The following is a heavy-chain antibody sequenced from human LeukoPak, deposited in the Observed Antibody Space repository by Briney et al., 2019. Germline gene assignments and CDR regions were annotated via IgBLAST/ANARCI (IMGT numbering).Heavy chain of an antibody. Sequence: GGSLRLSCAASGFTISSYSMNWVRQAPGKGLEWVSFISSSSSTIYYADSVKGRFTISRDNAKNSLYLQMNSLRAEDTAVYYCARDRGGSYSAIDYWGQGTLVTVSS. CDR2: ISSSSSTI. V-gene: IGHV3-48*04. CDR1: GFTISSYS. CDR3: ARDRGGSYSAIDY. J-gene: IGHJ4*02. D-gene: IGHD1-26*01.